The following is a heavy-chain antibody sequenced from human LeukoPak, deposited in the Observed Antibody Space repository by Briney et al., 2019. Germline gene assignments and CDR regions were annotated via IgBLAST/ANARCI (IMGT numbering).Heavy chain of an antibody. CDR2: ISSSSSYI. CDR3: ARHSSSWSFDY. J-gene: IGHJ4*02. D-gene: IGHD6-13*01. CDR1: GLTFSSYS. Sequence: PGGSLRLSCAASGLTFSSYSMNWVRQAPGKGLEWVSSISSSSSYIYYADSVKGRFTISRDNAKNSLYLQMNSLRAEDTAVYYCARHSSSWSFDYWGQGTLVTVSS. V-gene: IGHV3-21*01.